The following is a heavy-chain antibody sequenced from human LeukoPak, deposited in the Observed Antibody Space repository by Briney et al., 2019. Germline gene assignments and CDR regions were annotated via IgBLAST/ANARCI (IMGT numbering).Heavy chain of an antibody. Sequence: SETLSLTCTVSGGSISSYYWSWIRQPPGKGLEWIGYIYYSGSTNYNPSLKSRVTISVDTSKNQFSLKLSSVTAADTAVYYCAREKYYDYVWGSYRPPWYFDYWGQGTLVTVSS. CDR2: IYYSGST. CDR1: GGSISSYY. D-gene: IGHD3-16*02. CDR3: AREKYYDYVWGSYRPPWYFDY. J-gene: IGHJ4*02. V-gene: IGHV4-59*08.